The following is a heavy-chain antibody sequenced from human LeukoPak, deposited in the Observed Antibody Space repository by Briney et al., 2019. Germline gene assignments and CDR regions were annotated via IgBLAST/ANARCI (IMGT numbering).Heavy chain of an antibody. D-gene: IGHD3-3*01. Sequence: PGGSLRLSCAASGFTFSSYEMNWVRQAPGKGLEWVSSISISSNYIYYTDSLKGRFTISRDNAKNSLYLQMNSLRAEDTAVYYCARGSRFGVVERDAFDIWGQGTMVTVSS. CDR3: ARGSRFGVVERDAFDI. CDR2: ISISSNYI. V-gene: IGHV3-21*01. J-gene: IGHJ3*02. CDR1: GFTFSSYE.